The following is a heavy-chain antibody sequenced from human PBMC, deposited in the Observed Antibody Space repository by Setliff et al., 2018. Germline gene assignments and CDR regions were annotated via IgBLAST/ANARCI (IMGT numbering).Heavy chain of an antibody. CDR2: INQDGSAQ. J-gene: IGHJ4*02. D-gene: IGHD3-10*01. V-gene: IGHV3-7*01. CDR1: GFTFSSLW. CDR3: ARDLIDRGLGY. Sequence: GGSLRLSCAASGFTFSSLWMAWVRQAPGRGLEWVANINQDGSAQYYVDSVKGRFTISRDNAKNSLYLQMSSLRVEDTAVYYCARDLIDRGLGYWGQGTLVTVSS.